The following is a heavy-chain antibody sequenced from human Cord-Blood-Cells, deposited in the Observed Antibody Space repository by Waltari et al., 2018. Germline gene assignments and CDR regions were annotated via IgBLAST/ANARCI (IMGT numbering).Heavy chain of an antibody. CDR2: IYYSGST. D-gene: IGHD3-22*01. CDR3: ARIPYLSSGYYYYYYYGMDV. J-gene: IGHJ6*02. Sequence: KGLEWIGSIYYSGSTYYNPSLKSRVTISVDTSKNQFSLKLSSVTAADTAVYYCARIPYLSSGYYYYYYYGMDVWGQGTTVTVSS. V-gene: IGHV4-39*01.